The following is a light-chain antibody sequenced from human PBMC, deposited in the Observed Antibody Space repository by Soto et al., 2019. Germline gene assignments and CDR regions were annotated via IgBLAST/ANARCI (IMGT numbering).Light chain of an antibody. CDR2: GAS. J-gene: IGKJ1*01. V-gene: IGKV3-20*01. Sequence: VLAQSPGALSFSPWERATLSCRASQSVSSNYLAWYQQKPGQAPRLLVYGASSRATGIPDRFSGSGSGTDFTLTISRLEPEDFAVYYCQQYGSSPQTFGQGSIVDIK. CDR1: QSVSSNY. CDR3: QQYGSSPQT.